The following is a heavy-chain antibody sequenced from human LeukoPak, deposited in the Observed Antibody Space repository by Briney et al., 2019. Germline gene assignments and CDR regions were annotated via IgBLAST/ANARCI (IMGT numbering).Heavy chain of an antibody. CDR2: VNRDGSET. CDR1: GFALSSHW. J-gene: IGHJ5*02. Sequence: GGSLRLSCAASGFALSSHWMTWVRQVPGRGPEWVANVNRDGSETYYLDSVKGRFTISKDNAKNSLYLQMNSLRAEDTALYYCARDRSEYSLRGFDPWGQGTLVTVSS. D-gene: IGHD6-6*01. V-gene: IGHV3-7*03. CDR3: ARDRSEYSLRGFDP.